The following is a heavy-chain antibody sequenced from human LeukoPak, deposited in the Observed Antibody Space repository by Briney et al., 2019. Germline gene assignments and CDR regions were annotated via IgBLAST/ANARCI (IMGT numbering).Heavy chain of an antibody. CDR2: ISWNSGSI. D-gene: IGHD5-18*01. CDR3: AKDSGIQSFDY. J-gene: IGHJ4*02. V-gene: IGHV3-9*01. CDR1: GFTFDDYA. Sequence: GGSLRLSCAASGFTFDDYAMHWVRQAPGKGLEWVSGISWNSGSIGYADSVKGRFTISRDNAKNSLYLQMNSLRAEDTALYYCAKDSGIQSFDYWGQGTLVTVSS.